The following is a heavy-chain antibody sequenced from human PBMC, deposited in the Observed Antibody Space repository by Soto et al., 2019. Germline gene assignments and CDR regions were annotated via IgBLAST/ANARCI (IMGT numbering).Heavy chain of an antibody. CDR3: ASGYCSSTSCYEVYYYGMDV. CDR1: GFTFSSYS. Sequence: PGGSLRLSCAASGFTFSSYSMNWVRQAPGKGLEWVSYISSSSSTIYYADSVEGRFTISRDNAKNSLYLQMNSLRDEDTAVYYCASGYCSSTSCYEVYYYGMDVWGQGTTVTVSS. D-gene: IGHD2-2*01. CDR2: ISSSSSTI. V-gene: IGHV3-48*02. J-gene: IGHJ6*02.